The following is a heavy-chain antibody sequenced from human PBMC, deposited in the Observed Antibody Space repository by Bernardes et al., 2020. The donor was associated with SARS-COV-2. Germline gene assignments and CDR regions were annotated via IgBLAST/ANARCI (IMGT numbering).Heavy chain of an antibody. CDR3: ARDTYYYDTGHPPTKDY. D-gene: IGHD3-22*01. CDR1: GFSISRGFY. V-gene: IGHV4-38-2*02. CDR2: IYHSGST. Sequence: SEPLSLTCAVSGFSISRGFYWGWIRQPPGKGLEWIGSIYHSGSTHYNPSLKSRVTISADTSKNQFSLKLSSVTAADTAVYYCARDTYYYDTGHPPTKDYWGQGTLVTVSS. J-gene: IGHJ4*02.